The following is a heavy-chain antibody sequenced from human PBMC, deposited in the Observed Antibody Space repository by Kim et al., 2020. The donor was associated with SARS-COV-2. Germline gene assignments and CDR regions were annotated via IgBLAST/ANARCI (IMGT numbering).Heavy chain of an antibody. CDR1: GFTFSSYG. Sequence: GGSLRLSCAASGFTFSSYGMHWVRQAPGKGLEWVAVISYDGSNKYYADSVKGRFTISRDNSKNTLYLQMNSLRAEDTAVYYCAITYGSGSYYPTDYWGQG. D-gene: IGHD3-10*01. CDR2: ISYDGSNK. V-gene: IGHV3-33*05. J-gene: IGHJ4*02. CDR3: AITYGSGSYYPTDY.